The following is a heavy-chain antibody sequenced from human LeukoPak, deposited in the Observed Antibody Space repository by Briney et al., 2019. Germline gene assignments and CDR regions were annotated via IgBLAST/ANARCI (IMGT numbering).Heavy chain of an antibody. Sequence: SETLSLTCTVSGGSISSGDYYWSWIRQPPGKGLEWIGYIYYSGSTYYNPSLKSRVTISVDTSKNQFSLKLSSVTATDTAVYYCARDRALPAAAGTDWFDPWGQGTLVIVSS. CDR3: ARDRALPAAAGTDWFDP. CDR2: IYYSGST. CDR1: GGSISSGDYY. D-gene: IGHD6-13*01. J-gene: IGHJ5*02. V-gene: IGHV4-30-4*01.